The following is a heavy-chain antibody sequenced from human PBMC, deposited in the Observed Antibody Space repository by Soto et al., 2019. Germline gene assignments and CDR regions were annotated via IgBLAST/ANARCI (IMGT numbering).Heavy chain of an antibody. CDR3: ARGDPYSSSWYAEYFQH. Sequence: QVQLQESGPGLVKPSQTLSLTCTVSGGSISSGGYYWSWIRQHPGKGLEWIGYIYYSGSTYYNPSFKSRVTISVDTSKNQFSLKLSSVTAADTAVYYCARGDPYSSSWYAEYFQHWGQGTLVTVSS. V-gene: IGHV4-31*03. CDR2: IYYSGST. D-gene: IGHD6-13*01. J-gene: IGHJ1*01. CDR1: GGSISSGGYY.